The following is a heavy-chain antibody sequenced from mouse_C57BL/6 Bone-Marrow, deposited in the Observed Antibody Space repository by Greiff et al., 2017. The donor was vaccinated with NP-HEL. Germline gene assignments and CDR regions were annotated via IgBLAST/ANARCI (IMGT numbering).Heavy chain of an antibody. J-gene: IGHJ3*01. CDR1: GFTFSSYG. V-gene: IGHV5-6*01. CDR2: ISSGGSDT. Sequence: EVMLVESGGDLVKPGGSLKLSCAASGFTFSSYGMSWVRQTPDKRLEWVATISSGGSDTYYPDSVKGRSTFSRDNATNTLYLKMSSLKSEDTAMYYCASPYDYDVAWFAYWGRGTLVTVSA. D-gene: IGHD2-4*01. CDR3: ASPYDYDVAWFAY.